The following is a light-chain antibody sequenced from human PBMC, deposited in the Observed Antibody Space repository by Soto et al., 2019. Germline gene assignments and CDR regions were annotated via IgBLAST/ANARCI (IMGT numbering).Light chain of an antibody. CDR2: LNTDGSH. CDR1: SGHSTYA. J-gene: IGLJ2*01. Sequence: QPVLTQSPSASASLGASVNLTCTLSSGHSTYAIAWHQQQPEKGPRYLMKLNTDGSHRKGDGIPDRFSGSNSGAERYLTTSHLHPDDEGDYYCHTWATGIRILGGGTKVTVL. CDR3: HTWATGIRI. V-gene: IGLV4-69*01.